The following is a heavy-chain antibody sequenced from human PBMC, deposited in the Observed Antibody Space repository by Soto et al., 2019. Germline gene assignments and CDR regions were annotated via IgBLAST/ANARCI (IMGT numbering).Heavy chain of an antibody. CDR3: AMIVRALIHDAFDI. CDR2: ISAYNGNT. V-gene: IGHV1-18*04. J-gene: IGHJ3*02. D-gene: IGHD1-26*01. CDR1: GYTFTSYG. Sequence: ASVKVSCKASGYTFTSYGISWVRQAPGQGLEWMGWISAYNGNTNYAQKLQGRVTMTTDTSTSTAYMELRSLRSDDTAVYYCAMIVRALIHDAFDIWGQGTMVTV.